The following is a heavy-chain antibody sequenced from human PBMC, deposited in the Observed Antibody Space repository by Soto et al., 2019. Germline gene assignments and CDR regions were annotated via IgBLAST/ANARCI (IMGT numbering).Heavy chain of an antibody. J-gene: IGHJ5*02. CDR2: MNPNSGTT. V-gene: IGHV1-8*01. Sequence: QVQLVQSGAEVKKPGASVKVSCKASGYTFTSYDINWVRQATGQGLEWMGWMNPNSGTTGYAQKYKVRGTMTRNTSISTAYMELGSMRSEYTAVYYCARGWGAPYNNWCDPWGQGTLVTVSS. CDR3: ARGWGAPYNNWCDP. D-gene: IGHD1-26*01. CDR1: GYTFTSYD.